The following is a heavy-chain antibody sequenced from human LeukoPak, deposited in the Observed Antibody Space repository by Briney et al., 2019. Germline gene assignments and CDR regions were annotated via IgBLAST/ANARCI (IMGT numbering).Heavy chain of an antibody. CDR1: GFIFSNYT. D-gene: IGHD1-26*01. CDR3: AKRMGGTPDY. V-gene: IGHV3-23*02. Sequence: GGSLRLSCVASGFIFSNYTMTWVRQAPGKGLEWVSAIGGAGVGKGYEDSVQGRFTISRDNSKNTLYLQMTSLRAEDTALYYCAKRMGGTPDYWGLGTLVTVSS. J-gene: IGHJ4*02. CDR2: IGGAGVGK.